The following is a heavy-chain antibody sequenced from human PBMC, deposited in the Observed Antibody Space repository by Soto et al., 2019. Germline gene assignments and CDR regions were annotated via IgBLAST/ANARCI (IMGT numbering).Heavy chain of an antibody. CDR1: GYTFTSYY. V-gene: IGHV1-46*01. D-gene: IGHD2-8*02. Sequence: QVQLVQSGAEVKKPGASVKVSCKASGYTFTSYYMHWVRQAPGQGLEWMGIINPSGGSTSYAQKCQGRVTMTRDTSTSTVYMELSSLRSEDTAVYYCATSFTGGDAFDIWGQGTMVTVSS. CDR3: ATSFTGGDAFDI. CDR2: INPSGGST. J-gene: IGHJ3*02.